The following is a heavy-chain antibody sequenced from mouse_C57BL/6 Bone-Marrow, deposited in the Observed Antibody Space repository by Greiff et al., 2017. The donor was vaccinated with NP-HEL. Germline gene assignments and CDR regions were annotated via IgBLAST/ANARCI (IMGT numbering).Heavy chain of an antibody. CDR2: IDPENGDT. Sequence: EVMLVESGAELVRPGASVKLSCTASGFNIKDDYMHWVKQRPEQGLEWIGWIDPENGDTEYASKFQGKATITADTSSNTAYLQLSSLTSEDTAVYYCTTRGSFDVWGTGTTVTVSS. J-gene: IGHJ1*03. CDR1: GFNIKDDY. V-gene: IGHV14-4*01. CDR3: TTRGSFDV.